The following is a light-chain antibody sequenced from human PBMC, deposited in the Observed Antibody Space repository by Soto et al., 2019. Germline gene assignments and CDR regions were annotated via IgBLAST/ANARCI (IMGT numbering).Light chain of an antibody. J-gene: IGLJ1*01. V-gene: IGLV2-11*01. CDR3: CSYAGSYTDV. Sequence: QSALTQPHSVSGSPGQSVTISCTGTSSDVGGYNYVSWYQQHPGKAPKLMIYDVSKRPSGVPDRFSGSKSGNTASLTISGLQADDEADYYCCSYAGSYTDVFGTGTKLTVL. CDR1: SSDVGGYNY. CDR2: DVS.